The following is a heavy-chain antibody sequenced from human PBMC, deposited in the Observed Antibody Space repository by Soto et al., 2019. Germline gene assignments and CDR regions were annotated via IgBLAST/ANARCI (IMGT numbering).Heavy chain of an antibody. CDR1: GFTFSSYG. J-gene: IGHJ4*02. Sequence: QAQLVESGGGVVQPGRSLRLSCAASGFTFSSYGMHWVRQAPGKGLEWVAVITYDGGLQHYADSVKGRFTISRDNSKNMVLLQMNSLRAEDTAVYYCVSDRGYGHASVPYSWGQGTLFSVSS. CDR3: VSDRGYGHASVPYS. V-gene: IGHV3-30*03. D-gene: IGHD5-18*01. CDR2: ITYDGGLQ.